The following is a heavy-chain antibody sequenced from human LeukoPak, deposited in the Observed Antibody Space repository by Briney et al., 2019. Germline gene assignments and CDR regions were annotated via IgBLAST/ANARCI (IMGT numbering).Heavy chain of an antibody. Sequence: GGSLRLSCAASGFTFSNYWMHWVRQAPGKGLEWVSTISGSGASTYYADSVKGRFTISRDNSRTTLYLQMNSLRAEDTALYYCAKDDYYGSGSIGYFDYWGQGTLVTVSS. J-gene: IGHJ4*02. CDR2: ISGSGAST. CDR3: AKDDYYGSGSIGYFDY. V-gene: IGHV3-23*01. CDR1: GFTFSNYW. D-gene: IGHD3-10*01.